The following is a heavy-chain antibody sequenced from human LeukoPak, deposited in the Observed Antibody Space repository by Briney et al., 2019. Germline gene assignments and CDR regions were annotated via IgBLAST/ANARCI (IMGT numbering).Heavy chain of an antibody. CDR2: ISGDGRNI. J-gene: IGHJ4*02. Sequence: GGSLRLSCVASGFTFSSYWMHWVRQDPRKGLVWVSRISGDGRNINYADSVRGRFTISRDNAKNTLYLQMNTLRAEDTAVYYCARVLYSSGWYDYWGQGTLVTVSS. V-gene: IGHV3-74*01. CDR1: GFTFSSYW. CDR3: ARVLYSSGWYDY. D-gene: IGHD6-19*01.